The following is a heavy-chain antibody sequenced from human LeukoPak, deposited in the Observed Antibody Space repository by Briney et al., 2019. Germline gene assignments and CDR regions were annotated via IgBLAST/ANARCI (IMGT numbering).Heavy chain of an antibody. CDR2: LYTSGST. CDR1: GRSISSGSYY. V-gene: IGHV4-61*02. J-gene: IGHJ3*02. CDR3: AREVQTMIDAFDI. Sequence: SDTLSLTCTVSGRSISSGSYYWSWIRQPAGKGLEWIGRLYTSGSTNYNSSLKRQVPLPVSSSKNQFSLTHSPVTAADTAGVFCAREVQTMIDAFDIWGQGTMVTVSS. D-gene: IGHD3-22*01.